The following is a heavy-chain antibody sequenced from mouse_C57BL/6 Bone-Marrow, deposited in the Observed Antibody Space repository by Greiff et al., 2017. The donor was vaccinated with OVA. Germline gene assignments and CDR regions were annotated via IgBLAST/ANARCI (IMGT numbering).Heavy chain of an antibody. V-gene: IGHV14-4*01. CDR1: GFNIKDDY. Sequence: EVQLQQSGAELVRPGASVKLSCTASGFNIKDDYMHWVKQRPEQGLEWIGWIDPENGDTEYASKFQGKATITADTSSNTAYLQLSSLTSEDTAVYYCTTSEDYFDYWGQGTTLTVSS. CDR3: TTSEDYFDY. J-gene: IGHJ2*01. CDR2: IDPENGDT.